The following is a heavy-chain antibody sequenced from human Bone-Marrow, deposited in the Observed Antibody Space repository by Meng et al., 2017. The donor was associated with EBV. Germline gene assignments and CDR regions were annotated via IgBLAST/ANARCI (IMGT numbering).Heavy chain of an antibody. CDR3: ARDGDMPVAAD. CDR2: IKSESGGT. CDR1: GHTFSDYY. D-gene: IGHD6-19*01. Sequence: QVTLGQSGVRGKKPGASVKVSFKTSGHTFSDYYIHWVRQAPGQGLEWMGRIKSESGGTHYAQTFQGRITMTRDTSISTAYMELTSLRSDDTAMYYCARDGDMPVAADWGQGTLVTVSS. V-gene: IGHV1-2*06. J-gene: IGHJ4*02.